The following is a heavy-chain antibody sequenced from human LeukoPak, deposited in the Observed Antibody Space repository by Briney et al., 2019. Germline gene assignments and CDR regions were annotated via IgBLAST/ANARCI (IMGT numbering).Heavy chain of an antibody. CDR3: ERLLTIVGATPADY. Sequence: KSSETLSLTCTVSGGSISSSSYYWGWIRQPPGKGLEWIGSIYYSGSTYYNPSLKSRVTISVDTSKNQFSLKLSSVTAADTAVYYCERLLTIVGATPADYWGQGTLVTVSS. J-gene: IGHJ4*02. V-gene: IGHV4-39*01. CDR2: IYYSGST. CDR1: GGSISSSSYY. D-gene: IGHD1-26*01.